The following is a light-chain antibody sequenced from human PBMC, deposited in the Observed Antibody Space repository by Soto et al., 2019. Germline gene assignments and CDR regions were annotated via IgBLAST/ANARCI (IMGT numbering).Light chain of an antibody. Sequence: EIVLTQSPATLSLSPGERATISCRASQSVSSSLAWYQQKPGQAPRLLIYDAFNRATGIPARFSGSGSGTDFTLTISSLEPEDFAVYFCQQRSNWPPEITFGQGTRLEIK. CDR3: QQRSNWPPEIT. CDR2: DAF. V-gene: IGKV3-11*01. CDR1: QSVSSS. J-gene: IGKJ5*01.